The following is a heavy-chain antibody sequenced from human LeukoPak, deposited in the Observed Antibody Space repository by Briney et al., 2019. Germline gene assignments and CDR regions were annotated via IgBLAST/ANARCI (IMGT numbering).Heavy chain of an antibody. D-gene: IGHD3-22*01. CDR2: ITGSAGST. CDR3: AKSSYYDSSGYYMEYYFDY. V-gene: IGHV3-23*01. CDR1: GFTFSYYS. J-gene: IGHJ4*02. Sequence: PGGSLRLSCAASGFTFSYYSMSWVRQAPGKGLEWVSGITGSAGSTHYADSVKGRFTISRDNTKNTLYLQMNSLRAEDTAIYYCAKSSYYDSSGYYMEYYFDYWGQGTLVTVSS.